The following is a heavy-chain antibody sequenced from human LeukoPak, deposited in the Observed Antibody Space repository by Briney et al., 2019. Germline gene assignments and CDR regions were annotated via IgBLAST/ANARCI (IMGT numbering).Heavy chain of an antibody. CDR2: IYHSGST. CDR1: GGSISSSNW. J-gene: IGHJ4*02. CDR3: ARATYYYDSSGGLDS. V-gene: IGHV4-4*02. D-gene: IGHD3-22*01. Sequence: PSETPSLTCAVSGGSISSSNWWSWVRQPPGKGLGWIGEIYHSGSTNYNPSLKSRVTISVDKSKNQFSLKLSPVTAADTAVYYCARATYYYDSSGGLDSWGQGTLVTVSS.